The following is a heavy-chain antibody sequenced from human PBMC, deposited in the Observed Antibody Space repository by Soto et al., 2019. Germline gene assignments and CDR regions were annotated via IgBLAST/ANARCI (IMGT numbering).Heavy chain of an antibody. V-gene: IGHV3-15*01. CDR1: GFTFSNAW. J-gene: IGHJ4*02. CDR2: IKSKTDGGTT. D-gene: IGHD1-26*01. Sequence: GGSLRLSCAASGFTFSNAWMSWVRQAPGKGLEWVGRIKSKTDGGTTDYAAPVKGRFTISRDDSKNTLYLQMNSLKAEDTAVYYCAKDHSGNSPYGFDYWGQGTLVTVSS. CDR3: AKDHSGNSPYGFDY.